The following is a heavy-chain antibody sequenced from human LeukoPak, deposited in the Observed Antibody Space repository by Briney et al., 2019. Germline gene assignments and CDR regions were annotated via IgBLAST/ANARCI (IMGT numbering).Heavy chain of an antibody. CDR3: AKSRAADTTLLFDY. CDR1: GFTFSTYG. V-gene: IGHV3-23*01. CDR2: ITGSGGDT. Sequence: QPGGFLRLSCAASGFTFSTYGMSWVRQAPGKGLEWVSAITGSGGDTFYVDSVKGRFTISRDNSKNTLYLQMSSLRAEDTAVYYCAKSRAADTTLLFDYWGQGTLVTVSS. D-gene: IGHD6-13*01. J-gene: IGHJ4*02.